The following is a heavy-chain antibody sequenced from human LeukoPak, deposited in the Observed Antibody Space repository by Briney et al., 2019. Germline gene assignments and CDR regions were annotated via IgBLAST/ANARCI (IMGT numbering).Heavy chain of an antibody. CDR2: INHSGST. J-gene: IGHJ4*02. CDR1: GGSFSGYY. Sequence: SETLSLTCAVSGGSFSGYYWNWIRQPPGKGLEWIGEINHSGSTSYNPSLKSRVTISVDTSKNQFSLKLTSVTAADTAVYYCARQGFSGSYLKFKGFDYWGQGTLVTVSS. V-gene: IGHV4-34*01. CDR3: ARQGFSGSYLKFKGFDY. D-gene: IGHD1-26*01.